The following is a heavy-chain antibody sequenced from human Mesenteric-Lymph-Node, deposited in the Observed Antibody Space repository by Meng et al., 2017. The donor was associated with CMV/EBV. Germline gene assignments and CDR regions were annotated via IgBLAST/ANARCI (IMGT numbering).Heavy chain of an antibody. CDR2: MHPLFGVP. J-gene: IGHJ4*02. CDR3: ARDLNANGWVLSAWVLGY. CDR1: GGTFSSFA. V-gene: IGHV1-69*10. D-gene: IGHD6-19*01. Sequence: SVKVSCKASGGTFSSFAISWVRQAPGQGLEWMGGMHPLFGVPHYAQKFQGRVTLTADKSTSTDYMELSSLRSEDTAVYYCARDLNANGWVLSAWVLGYWGQGTLVTVSS.